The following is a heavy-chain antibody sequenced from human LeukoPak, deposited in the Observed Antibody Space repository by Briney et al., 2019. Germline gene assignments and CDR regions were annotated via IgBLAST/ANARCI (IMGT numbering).Heavy chain of an antibody. CDR3: ARKPNDYGDYVLDY. D-gene: IGHD4-17*01. J-gene: IGHJ4*02. CDR2: ISAYNGNT. V-gene: IGHV1-18*01. CDR1: GYPFTSYG. Sequence: GAPVKVSCKASGYPFTSYGISWVRQAPGHGLEWMGWISAYNGNTNYAQKLQGRVTMTTDTSTSTAYMELRSLRSDDTAVYYCARKPNDYGDYVLDYWGQGTLVTVSS.